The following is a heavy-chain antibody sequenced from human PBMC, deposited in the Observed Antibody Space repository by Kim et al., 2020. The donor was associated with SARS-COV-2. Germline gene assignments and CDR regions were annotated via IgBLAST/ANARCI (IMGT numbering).Heavy chain of an antibody. D-gene: IGHD3-9*01. CDR3: AQDLKGYFDWLRSRFYNYYGMDV. J-gene: IGHJ6*02. Sequence: GGSLRLSCAASGFTFSSYGMHWVRQAPGKGLEWVAVISYDGSNKYYADSVKGRFTISRDNSKNTLDLQMNSLRAEDTAVYYCAQDLKGYFDWLRSRFYNYYGMDVWGQWTTVTVSS. CDR1: GFTFSSYG. CDR2: ISYDGSNK. V-gene: IGHV3-30*18.